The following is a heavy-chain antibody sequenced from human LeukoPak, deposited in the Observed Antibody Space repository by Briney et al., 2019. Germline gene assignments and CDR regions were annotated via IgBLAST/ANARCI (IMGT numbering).Heavy chain of an antibody. Sequence: GASVKVSCKASGGTFSSYAISWVRQAPGQGLEWIGEIIPIFGTANYAHKVQGRVAIIADESTSTPYMELSSLRSEDTAVYYCAESSGPPAFFDYWGQGTLVTVSS. J-gene: IGHJ4*02. CDR2: IIPIFGTA. V-gene: IGHV1-69*13. CDR1: GGTFSSYA. CDR3: AESSGPPAFFDY. D-gene: IGHD3-3*01.